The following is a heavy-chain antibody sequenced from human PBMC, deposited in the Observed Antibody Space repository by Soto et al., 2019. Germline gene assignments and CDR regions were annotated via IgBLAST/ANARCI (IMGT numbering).Heavy chain of an antibody. CDR2: IDPSDSYT. D-gene: IGHD2-2*02. CDR1: GYSFTSYW. J-gene: IGHJ5*02. CDR3: AGLEYQLLYAWFDP. V-gene: IGHV5-10-1*01. Sequence: GESLKISCKGSGYSFTSYWINWVRQMPGKDLEWMGRIDPSDSYTNYSPSFQGHVTISADKSISTAYLQWSSLKASDTAMYYCAGLEYQLLYAWFDPWGQGTLVTVSS.